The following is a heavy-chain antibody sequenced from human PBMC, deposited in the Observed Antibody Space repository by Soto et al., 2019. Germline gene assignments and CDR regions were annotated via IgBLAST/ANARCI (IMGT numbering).Heavy chain of an antibody. Sequence: QVQLVQSGGEVKKPGASVKVSCKASGYTFTNYGISWVRQAPGQGLEWMGWINVYNGNTKYAQKVQGRVTMTTDTSTSTAYMELRSLRSDDTAVYFCARGVGSGSYYNQYTWFDTWRQGSLVAVSS. CDR2: INVYNGNT. V-gene: IGHV1-18*01. J-gene: IGHJ5*02. CDR1: GYTFTNYG. D-gene: IGHD3-10*01. CDR3: ARGVGSGSYYNQYTWFDT.